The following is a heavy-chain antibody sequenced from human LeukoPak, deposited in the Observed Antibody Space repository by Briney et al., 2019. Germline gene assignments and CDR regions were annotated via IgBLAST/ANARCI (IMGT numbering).Heavy chain of an antibody. Sequence: PGGSLRLSCGASGFSFRDHYMDWVRQPPGKGLEWVGRIRTKPKSCTTDYAASVKGRFTISRDDSKNLLYLQMNSLKTEDTAVYYCGRVGDNFGNNGYSLDAVDAWGRGTMVTVSS. J-gene: IGHJ3*01. CDR2: IRTKPKSCTT. CDR1: GFSFRDHY. V-gene: IGHV3-72*01. CDR3: GRVGDNFGNNGYSLDAVDA. D-gene: IGHD3-22*01.